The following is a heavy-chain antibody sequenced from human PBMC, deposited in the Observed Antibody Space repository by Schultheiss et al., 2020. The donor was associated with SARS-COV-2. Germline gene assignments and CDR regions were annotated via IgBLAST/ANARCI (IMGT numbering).Heavy chain of an antibody. J-gene: IGHJ4*02. Sequence: GESLKISCKGSGYSFTSYWISWVRQMPGKGLEWMGRIDPSDSYTNYSPSFQGHVTISADKSISTAYLQWSSLKASDTAMYYCARGLGYCSGGSCSTYANFDYWGQGTLVTVSS. CDR3: ARGLGYCSGGSCSTYANFDY. CDR1: GYSFTSYW. D-gene: IGHD2-15*01. V-gene: IGHV5-10-1*01. CDR2: IDPSDSYT.